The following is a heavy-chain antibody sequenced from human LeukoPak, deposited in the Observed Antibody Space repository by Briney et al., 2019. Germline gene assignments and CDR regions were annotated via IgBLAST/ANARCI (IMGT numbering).Heavy chain of an antibody. CDR3: ARDGVRARSAPSRNFDY. CDR2: ISSSSYI. V-gene: IGHV3-21*01. Sequence: GGSLRLSCAASGFTFSSYSMNWVRQAPGKGLEWVSSISSSSYIYYADSVKGRFTISRDNAKNSLYLQMNSLRAEDTAVYYCARDGVRARSAPSRNFDYWGQGTLVTVSS. D-gene: IGHD2-15*01. J-gene: IGHJ4*02. CDR1: GFTFSSYS.